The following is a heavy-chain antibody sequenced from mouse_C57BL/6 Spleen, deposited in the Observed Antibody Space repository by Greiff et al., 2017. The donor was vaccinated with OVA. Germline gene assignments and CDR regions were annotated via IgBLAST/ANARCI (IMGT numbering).Heavy chain of an antibody. CDR2: ISSGGDYI. CDR1: GFTFSSYA. CDR3: TRGRVTTVVEGFAY. V-gene: IGHV5-9-1*02. D-gene: IGHD1-1*01. Sequence: EVKLMESGEGLVKPGGSLKLSCAASGFTFSSYAMSWVRQTPEKRLEWVAYISSGGDYIYYADTVKGRFTISRDNARNTLYLQMSSLKSEDTAMYYCTRGRVTTVVEGFAYWGQGTLVTVSA. J-gene: IGHJ3*01.